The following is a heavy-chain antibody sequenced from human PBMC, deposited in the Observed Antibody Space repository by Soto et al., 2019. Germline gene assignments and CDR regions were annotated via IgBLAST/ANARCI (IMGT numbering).Heavy chain of an antibody. J-gene: IGHJ6*02. CDR3: ARAGYSYGQINYYYSGMDV. Sequence: GASVKVSCKASGYTFTSYGISWVRQAPGQGLEWMGWISAYNGNTNYAQKLQGRVTMTTDTSTSTAYMELRSLRSDDTAVYYCARAGYSYGQINYYYSGMDVWGQGTTVTVS. V-gene: IGHV1-18*01. CDR2: ISAYNGNT. CDR1: GYTFTSYG. D-gene: IGHD5-18*01.